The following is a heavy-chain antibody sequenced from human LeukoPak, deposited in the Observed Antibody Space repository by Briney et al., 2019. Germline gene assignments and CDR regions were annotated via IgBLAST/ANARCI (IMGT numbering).Heavy chain of an antibody. Sequence: SETLSLACTVSGGSISSGSYYWSWIRQPAGKGLEWIGRIYTSGSTNYNPSLKSRVTISVDTSKNQFSLKLSSVTAADTAVYYCARDVRGQLNWFDPWGQGTLVTVSS. CDR3: ARDVRGQLNWFDP. J-gene: IGHJ5*02. CDR2: IYTSGST. CDR1: GGSISSGSYY. V-gene: IGHV4-61*02. D-gene: IGHD6-13*01.